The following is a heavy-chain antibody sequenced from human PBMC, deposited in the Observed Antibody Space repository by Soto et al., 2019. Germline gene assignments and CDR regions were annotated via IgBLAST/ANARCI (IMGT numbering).Heavy chain of an antibody. CDR1: GGSMRSYY. V-gene: IGHV4-59*01. J-gene: IGHJ4*02. CDR3: ARDRDYGDYDS. CDR2: ISYTGNT. D-gene: IGHD4-17*01. Sequence: QVQLQESGPGLVKPSETLSLTCTVSGGSMRSYYWTWIRQPPGKGLEWLGCISYTGNTNYNPSLKXXVSSAVDSSNDQFSLRLNSVTAADTALYYCARDRDYGDYDSWGQGTLVTVSS.